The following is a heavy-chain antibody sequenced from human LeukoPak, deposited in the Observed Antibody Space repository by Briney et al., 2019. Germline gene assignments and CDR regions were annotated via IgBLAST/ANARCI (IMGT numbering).Heavy chain of an antibody. D-gene: IGHD5-12*01. J-gene: IGHJ4*02. Sequence: SETLSLTCTVSGGSISSYYWSWIRQPPGKGLEWIGYIYYSGSTNYNPSLKSRVTISVDTSKNQFSLKLSSVTAADTAVYYCAREGSGYEKTLWGQGTLVTVSS. CDR1: GGSISSYY. CDR2: IYYSGST. V-gene: IGHV4-59*01. CDR3: AREGSGYEKTL.